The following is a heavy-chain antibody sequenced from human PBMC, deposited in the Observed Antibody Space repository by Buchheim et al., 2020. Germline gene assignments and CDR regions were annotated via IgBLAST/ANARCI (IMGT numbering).Heavy chain of an antibody. CDR3: AKVYCSSTSCQYNWNYNYFDY. CDR1: GFTFSSYA. J-gene: IGHJ4*02. Sequence: EVQLLESGGGLVQPGGSLRLSCAASGFTFSSYAMSWVRQAPGKGLEWVSAISGSGGSTYYADSVKGRFTISRDNSKHTLYLQMNSLRAEDTAVYYCAKVYCSSTSCQYNWNYNYFDYWGQGTL. D-gene: IGHD2-2*01. CDR2: ISGSGGST. V-gene: IGHV3-23*01.